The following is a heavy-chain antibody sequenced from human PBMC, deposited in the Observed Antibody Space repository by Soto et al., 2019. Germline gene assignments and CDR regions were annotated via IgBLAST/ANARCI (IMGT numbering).Heavy chain of an antibody. V-gene: IGHV1-2*02. J-gene: IGHJ4*02. CDR2: ISSESGGT. CDR3: GRGRNGQRGVFY. CDR1: GYTFTGHY. D-gene: IGHD1-1*01. Sequence: QVQLVQSGAEVKKPGASVKVSCKASGYTFTGHYIHWVRQAPERGPEWMGEISSESGGTRYAQKFQGRVTLTRDTSITTVYMELSNLSPDDTAVYYCGRGRNGQRGVFYWGQGTLVTVSS.